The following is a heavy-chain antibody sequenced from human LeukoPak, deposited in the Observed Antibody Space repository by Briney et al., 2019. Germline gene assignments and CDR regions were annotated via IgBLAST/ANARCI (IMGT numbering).Heavy chain of an antibody. CDR1: GFTFSSYA. V-gene: IGHV3-21*01. D-gene: IGHD6-13*01. CDR3: ARGGAAAGIDY. Sequence: PGGSLRLSCAASGFTFSSYAMNWVRQAPGKGLEWVSSISSSSSYIYYADSVKGRFTISRDNAKNSLYLQMNSLRAEDTAVYYCARGGAAAGIDYWGQGTLVTVSS. CDR2: ISSSSSYI. J-gene: IGHJ4*02.